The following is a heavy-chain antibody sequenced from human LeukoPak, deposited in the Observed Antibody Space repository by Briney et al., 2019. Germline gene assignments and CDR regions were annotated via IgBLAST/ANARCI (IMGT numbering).Heavy chain of an antibody. CDR2: ISSSSSYI. CDR1: GFTFSSYS. D-gene: IGHD6-13*01. V-gene: IGHV3-21*04. J-gene: IGHJ6*03. CDR3: AKDKSSSWNHYYYYYMDV. Sequence: SGGSLRLSCAASGFTFSSYSMNWVRQAPGKGLEWVSSISSSSSYIYYADSVKGRFTISRDNAKNSLYLQMNSLRAEDMALYYCAKDKSSSWNHYYYYYMDVWGKGTTVTVSS.